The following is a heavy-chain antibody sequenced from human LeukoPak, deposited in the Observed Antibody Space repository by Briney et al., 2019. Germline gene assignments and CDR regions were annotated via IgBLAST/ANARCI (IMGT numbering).Heavy chain of an antibody. Sequence: SETLSLTCTVSGGSISSGSYYWSWIRQPAGKGLEWIGRIYTSGSTNYNPSLKSRVTISVDTSKNQFSLKLGSVTAADTAVYYCARDSLRYFDWPSDGGMDVWGQGTTVTVSS. J-gene: IGHJ6*02. CDR2: IYTSGST. CDR3: ARDSLRYFDWPSDGGMDV. V-gene: IGHV4-61*02. D-gene: IGHD3-9*01. CDR1: GGSISSGSYY.